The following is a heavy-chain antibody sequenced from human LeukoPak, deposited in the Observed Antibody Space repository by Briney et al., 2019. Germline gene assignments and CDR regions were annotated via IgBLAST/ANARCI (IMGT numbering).Heavy chain of an antibody. CDR2: IKSDGSSI. D-gene: IGHD3-9*01. Sequence: GGSLRLSCAASGFTFSSYWMHWVRQAPGKGLVWVSRIKSDGSSINYADSVKGRFTISRDNAKNTLYLQMNSLRAEDTAVYYCARSRYFDWFPDVFDIWGQGTMVTVSS. V-gene: IGHV3-74*01. CDR1: GFTFSSYW. CDR3: ARSRYFDWFPDVFDI. J-gene: IGHJ3*02.